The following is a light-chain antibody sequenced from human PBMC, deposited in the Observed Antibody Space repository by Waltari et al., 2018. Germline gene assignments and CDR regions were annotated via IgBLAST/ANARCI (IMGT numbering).Light chain of an antibody. CDR1: RGLNVAAYR. J-gene: IGLJ3*02. CDR3: MIWHNNAWV. Sequence: QPVLPQPSSLSASHGASASFTCTSRRGLNVAAYRFYRHRQKSGIPPQYLRRSISASDKQQGSGVPSRFAGSKDPSANAGILLISGLQSDDEADYFCMIWHNNAWVFGGGTKLTVL. V-gene: IGLV5-45*02. CDR2: SISASDK.